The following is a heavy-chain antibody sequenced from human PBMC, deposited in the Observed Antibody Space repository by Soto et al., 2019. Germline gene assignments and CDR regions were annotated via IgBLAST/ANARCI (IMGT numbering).Heavy chain of an antibody. CDR1: DDY. D-gene: IGHD2-8*01. V-gene: IGHV3-11*01. CDR3: ASPYAISFHY. J-gene: IGHJ4*02. CDR2: ISSSGSTI. Sequence: DDYIISKNQAPGKGLEWVSYISSSGSTIYYADSVKGRFTISRDNAKNSLYLQMNSLRAEDTAVYYCASPYAISFHYWGQGALVTVSS.